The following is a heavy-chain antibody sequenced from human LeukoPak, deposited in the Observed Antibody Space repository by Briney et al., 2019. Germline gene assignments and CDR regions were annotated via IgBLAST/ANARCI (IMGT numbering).Heavy chain of an antibody. Sequence: GRSLRLSCAASGFTFSSYGMHWVRQAPGKGLEWVAVIWYDGSNKYYADSVKGRFTISRDNSKNTLYLQMNSLRAEDTAVYYCARGYCGSTKCYYYYYSGMDVWGQGTTVTVSS. CDR3: ARGYCGSTKCYYYYYSGMDV. D-gene: IGHD2-2*01. V-gene: IGHV3-33*01. CDR1: GFTFSSYG. CDR2: IWYDGSNK. J-gene: IGHJ6*02.